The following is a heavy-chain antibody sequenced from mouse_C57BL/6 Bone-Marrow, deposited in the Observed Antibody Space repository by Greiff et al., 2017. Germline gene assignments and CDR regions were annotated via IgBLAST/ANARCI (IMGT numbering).Heavy chain of an antibody. CDR2: IYPRSGNN. CDR1: GYTFTSYG. Sequence: VQLKQSGAELARPGASVKLSCKASGYTFTSYGISWVKQRTGQGLEWIGEIYPRSGNNYYNEKFKGKATLTADKASSPAYMELRSLTSEDSAVYFCARVDWNEAWFAYWGQGTLVTGSA. CDR3: ARVDWNEAWFAY. J-gene: IGHJ3*01. V-gene: IGHV1-81*01. D-gene: IGHD4-1*01.